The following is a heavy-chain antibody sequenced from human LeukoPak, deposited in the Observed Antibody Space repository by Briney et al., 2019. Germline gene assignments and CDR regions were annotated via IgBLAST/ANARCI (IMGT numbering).Heavy chain of an antibody. CDR2: INHSGST. V-gene: IGHV4-34*01. CDR1: GGSFSGYY. Sequence: SETLSLTCAVYGGSFSGYYWSWIRQPPGKGLEWIGEINHSGSTNYNPSLKSRVTISVDTSKNQFSLKLSSVTAADTAVYYCAVGGSRWLQLHPPRVYDYWGQGTLVTVSS. J-gene: IGHJ4*02. CDR3: AVGGSRWLQLHPPRVYDY. D-gene: IGHD5-24*01.